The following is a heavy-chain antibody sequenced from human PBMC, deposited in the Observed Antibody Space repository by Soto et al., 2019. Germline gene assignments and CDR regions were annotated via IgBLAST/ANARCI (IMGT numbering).Heavy chain of an antibody. V-gene: IGHV3-9*01. CDR3: AKDMSARSDSWLNWFDP. D-gene: IGHD2-2*01. CDR2: ISWKSGTI. CDR1: GFTFDDYV. Sequence: EVQLVESGGGLVQPGGSLRLSCAASGFTFDDYVMHWVRQAPGKGLEWVSGISWKSGTIGYADSVQGRFTISRDNAKNVLYLQMSSLRTEDTAFYYCAKDMSARSDSWLNWFDPGGEGTLVTVSS. J-gene: IGHJ5*02.